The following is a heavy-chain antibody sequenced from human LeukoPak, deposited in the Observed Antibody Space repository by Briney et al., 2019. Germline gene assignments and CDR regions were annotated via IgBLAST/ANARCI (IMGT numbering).Heavy chain of an antibody. CDR1: GYTFTSYG. Sequence: ASVKVSCKASGYTFTSYGISWVRQAPGQGLEWMGWISAYNGNTNYAQKLQGRVTMTTDTSTSTAYMELRSLRSDDTAVYCCARMAGSGSYYKSWFDPWGQGTLVTVSS. J-gene: IGHJ5*02. V-gene: IGHV1-18*04. CDR2: ISAYNGNT. CDR3: ARMAGSGSYYKSWFDP. D-gene: IGHD3-10*01.